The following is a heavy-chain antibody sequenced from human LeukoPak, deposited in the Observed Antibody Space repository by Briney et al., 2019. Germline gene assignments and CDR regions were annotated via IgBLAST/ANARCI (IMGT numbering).Heavy chain of an antibody. V-gene: IGHV4-34*01. CDR2: INHSGST. J-gene: IGHJ4*02. Sequence: SETLSLTCTVYGGSFSGYYWSWIRQPPGKGLEWIGEINHSGSTNYNPSLKSRVTISVDTSKNQFSLKLSSVTAADTAVYYCARGDLLWFGELQYYFGYWGQGTLVTVSS. CDR1: GGSFSGYY. CDR3: ARGDLLWFGELQYYFGY. D-gene: IGHD3-10*01.